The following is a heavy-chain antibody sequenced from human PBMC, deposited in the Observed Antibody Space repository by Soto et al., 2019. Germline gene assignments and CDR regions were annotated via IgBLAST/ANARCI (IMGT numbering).Heavy chain of an antibody. D-gene: IGHD3-22*01. J-gene: IGHJ6*02. V-gene: IGHV3-23*01. CDR1: GFTFSSYA. CDR2: ISGSGGST. CDR3: AKATMTEYYYYYYGMDV. Sequence: GGSLRLSCAASGFTFSSYAMSWVRQAPGKGLEWVSAISGSGGSTYYADSVKGRFTISRDNPKNTLYLQMNSLRAEDTAVYYCAKATMTEYYYYYYGMDVWGQGTTVTVSS.